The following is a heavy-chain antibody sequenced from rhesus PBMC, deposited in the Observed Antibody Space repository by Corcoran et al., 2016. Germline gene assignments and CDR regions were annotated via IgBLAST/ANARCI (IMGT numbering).Heavy chain of an antibody. J-gene: IGHJ4*01. V-gene: IGHV3-54*02. D-gene: IGHD3-28*01. Sequence: EVQLVESGGGLVQPGGSLRLSCAASGFTFSSYGMHWVRQAPGKGLEWVAVISYDGSKKYYADSGNDRFTISRDNAKNMLYRQMDSLKLEDTAVYYCARDQGGLYDSGGLDYWGQGVLVTVSS. CDR3: ARDQGGLYDSGGLDY. CDR2: ISYDGSKK. CDR1: GFTFSSYG.